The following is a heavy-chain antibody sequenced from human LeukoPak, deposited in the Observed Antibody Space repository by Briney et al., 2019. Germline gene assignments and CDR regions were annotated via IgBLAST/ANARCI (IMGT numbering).Heavy chain of an antibody. CDR3: ARGTLRGDGDYYFDY. J-gene: IGHJ4*02. CDR1: GGSISSGSYD. Sequence: SETLSLTCTVSGGSISSGSYDWGWIRQPGGKGLEWIGRIYTSGSTHYNPSLNSRVTISVATSKTQFSLKLRSVTAADTAVYYCARGTLRGDGDYYFDYWGQGTLVTVSS. D-gene: IGHD2-21*02. V-gene: IGHV4-61*02. CDR2: IYTSGST.